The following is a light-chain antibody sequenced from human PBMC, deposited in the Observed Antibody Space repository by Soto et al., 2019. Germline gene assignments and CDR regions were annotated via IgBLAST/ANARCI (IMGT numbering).Light chain of an antibody. CDR1: QTVSITY. Sequence: VLTQSPGTLSLSPGESATLSCRASQTVSITYLTWYQQKPGQAPRLLIFGASKRATGIPDRFSGSGSGRDFTLTISGLQAEDVAIYYCHQYFRSPLTFGGGTKVDI. CDR2: GAS. J-gene: IGKJ4*01. V-gene: IGKV3-20*01. CDR3: HQYFRSPLT.